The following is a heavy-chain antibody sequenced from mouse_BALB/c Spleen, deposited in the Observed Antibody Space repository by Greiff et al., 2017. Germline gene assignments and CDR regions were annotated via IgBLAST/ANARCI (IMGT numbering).Heavy chain of an antibody. CDR1: GFTFKDTY. CDR2: IDPANGNT. D-gene: IGHD2-4*01. J-gene: IGHJ3*01. V-gene: IGHV14-3*02. CDR3: AREDDYCAWFAY. Sequence: EVQLQQSGAELVKPGASVKLSCTASGFTFKDTYMHWVKQRPEQGLEWIGRIDPANGNTKFDTKFQGKATITADTSSNTAYLQLSSLTSEDTAVYYCAREDDYCAWFAYWGQGTLVTVSA.